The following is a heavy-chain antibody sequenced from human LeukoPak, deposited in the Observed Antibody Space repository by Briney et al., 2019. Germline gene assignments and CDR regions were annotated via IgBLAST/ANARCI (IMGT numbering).Heavy chain of an antibody. CDR1: GFTFSDYL. D-gene: IGHD2/OR15-2a*01. Sequence: GGALRLSCAASGFTFSDYLMTWIRQAPGKGLDWVSYISSSGNPVYNAGSVKGRFTISRDNAKNSLYLQLNSLRAEDTAVYYCARAFLDGFDIWGQGTMVTVSS. J-gene: IGHJ3*02. CDR3: ARAFLDGFDI. CDR2: ISSSGNPV. V-gene: IGHV3-11*04.